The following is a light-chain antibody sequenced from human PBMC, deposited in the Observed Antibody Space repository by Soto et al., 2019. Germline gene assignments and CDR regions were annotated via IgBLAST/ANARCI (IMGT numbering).Light chain of an antibody. CDR2: GAS. J-gene: IGKJ1*01. CDR1: QSVSSN. CDR3: QQYNNGPPT. V-gene: IGKV3-15*01. Sequence: EIVMTQSPATLSVSPGDRATLSCRASQSVSSNLAWYQQKPGQAPRLLIYGASTRATGIPARFSGSGSGTEFTLTISSLQSEHFAVYYCQQYNNGPPTFGQGTKVDIK.